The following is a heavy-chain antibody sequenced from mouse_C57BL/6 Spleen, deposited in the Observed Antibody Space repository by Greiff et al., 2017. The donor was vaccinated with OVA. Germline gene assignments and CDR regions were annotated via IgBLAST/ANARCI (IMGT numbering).Heavy chain of an antibody. CDR2: IDPSDSYT. J-gene: IGHJ4*01. Sequence: VQLQQPGAELVRPGTSVKLSCKASGYTFTSYWMHWVKQRPGQGLEWIGVIDPSDSYTNYNQKFKGKATLTVDTSSSTAYMQLSSLTSEDSAVYYCARFITTVVEAMDYWGQGTSVTVSS. CDR1: GYTFTSYW. CDR3: ARFITTVVEAMDY. D-gene: IGHD1-1*01. V-gene: IGHV1-59*01.